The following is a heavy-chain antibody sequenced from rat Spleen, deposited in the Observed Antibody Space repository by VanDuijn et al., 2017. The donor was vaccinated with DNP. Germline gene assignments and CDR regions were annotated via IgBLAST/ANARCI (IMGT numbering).Heavy chain of an antibody. D-gene: IGHD1-11*01. V-gene: IGHV5S13*01. J-gene: IGHJ2*01. Sequence: EVQLVESGGGLVQPGRSLKLSCTASGFTFSYYGMAWVRQAPKKGLEWVASINTDGGGTYYLDSVKGRFTISRDNAKNTVYLQMNSLRSEDSATYYCAKGGDYGGFDYWGQGVMVTVSS. CDR3: AKGGDYGGFDY. CDR1: GFTFSYYG. CDR2: INTDGGGT.